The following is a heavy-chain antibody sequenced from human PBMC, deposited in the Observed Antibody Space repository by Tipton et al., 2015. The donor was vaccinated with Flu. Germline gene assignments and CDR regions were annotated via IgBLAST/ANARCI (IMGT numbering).Heavy chain of an antibody. CDR2: IFHTGTT. CDR3: ARDRWEYASGFDS. D-gene: IGHD1-26*01. V-gene: IGHV4-38-2*02. Sequence: TLSLTCAVSGDSISSDFYWAWIRQFPGKGLEWIGSIFHTGTTSYNPSLKSRVTISVDTSKNQFSLKVTSMTAADTAVYFCARDRWEYASGFDSWGQGTLVTVSP. CDR1: GDSISSDFY. J-gene: IGHJ4*02.